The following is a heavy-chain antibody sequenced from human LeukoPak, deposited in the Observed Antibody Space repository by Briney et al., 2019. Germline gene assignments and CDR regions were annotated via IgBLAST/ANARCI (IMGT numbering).Heavy chain of an antibody. CDR1: GESFSGYY. V-gene: IGHV4-34*01. CDR2: INHSGST. Sequence: SETLALTCAVYGESFSGYYWSWNRQPPGKGLEWIGEINHSGSTNYNPSLKSRVTISVDTSKNQFSLKLSSMTAADTAVYYCARARGTEAIDYWGHGTQVTVSS. D-gene: IGHD6-25*01. J-gene: IGHJ4*01. CDR3: ARARGTEAIDY.